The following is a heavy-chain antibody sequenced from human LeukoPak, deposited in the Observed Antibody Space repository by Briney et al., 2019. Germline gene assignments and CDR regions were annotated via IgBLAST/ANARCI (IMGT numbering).Heavy chain of an antibody. CDR1: GFTFSSYA. V-gene: IGHV3-30-3*01. CDR3: ARTREWLSHEDY. CDR2: ISYDGSNK. Sequence: PGGSLRLSCAASGFTFSSYAMHWVRQAPGKGLEWVAVISYDGSNKYYADSVKGRFTISRDNAKNSLYLQMNSLRAEDTAVYYCARTREWLSHEDYWGQGTLVTVSS. D-gene: IGHD3-3*01. J-gene: IGHJ4*02.